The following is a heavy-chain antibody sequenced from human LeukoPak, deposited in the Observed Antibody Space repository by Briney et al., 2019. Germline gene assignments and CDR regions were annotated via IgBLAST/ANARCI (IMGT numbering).Heavy chain of an antibody. CDR3: ASLYSGFFDY. CDR2: IYYSGST. CDR1: GGSISSSSYY. Sequence: PSETLSLTCTVSGGSISSSSYYWGWIRQPPGKGLEWIGSIYYSGSTYYNPSLKSRVTISVDTSKNQFSLKLSSVTAADTAVYYCASLYSGFFDYWGQGTLVTVSS. J-gene: IGHJ4*02. D-gene: IGHD3-10*01. V-gene: IGHV4-39*01.